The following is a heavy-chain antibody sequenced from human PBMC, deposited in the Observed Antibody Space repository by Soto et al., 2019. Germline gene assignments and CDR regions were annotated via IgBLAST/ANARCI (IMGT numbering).Heavy chain of an antibody. Sequence: QPGGSLRLSCAASGFTFSSYAMSWVRQAPGKGLEWVSAISGSGGSTYYADSVKGRFTISRDNSKNTLYLQMNSLRAEDTAVYYCAKDSGVVDYDILTGYYPIDYWGQGTLVTVSS. CDR3: AKDSGVVDYDILTGYYPIDY. J-gene: IGHJ4*02. D-gene: IGHD3-9*01. CDR2: ISGSGGST. V-gene: IGHV3-23*01. CDR1: GFTFSSYA.